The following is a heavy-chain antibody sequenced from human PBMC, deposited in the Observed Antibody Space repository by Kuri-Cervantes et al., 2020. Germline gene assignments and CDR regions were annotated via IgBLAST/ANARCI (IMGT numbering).Heavy chain of an antibody. CDR1: GFNFDDFG. CDR3: AREGPPNSGSCFDY. D-gene: IGHD1-26*01. Sequence: GGSRRPSCAPSGFNFDDFGLSWVRHAHGRGLEWVTGINWNGGSTGYADSVKGRFTITRDNAKNSLYLQRNSLGDEYTAVYYCAREGPPNSGSCFDYWGQGTLVTVSS. J-gene: IGHJ4*02. CDR2: INWNGGST. V-gene: IGHV3-20*04.